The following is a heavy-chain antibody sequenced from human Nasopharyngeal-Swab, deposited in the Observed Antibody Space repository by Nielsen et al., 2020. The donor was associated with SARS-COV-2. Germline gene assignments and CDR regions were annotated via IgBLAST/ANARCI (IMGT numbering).Heavy chain of an antibody. Sequence: ARSLRLSCAASGLTFSSYGMHWVRQAPGKGLEWVAVISYDGSNKYYADSVKGRFTISRDNSKNTLYLQMNSLRAEDTAVYYCAKSPAHSSTWHFDYWGQGTLVTVSS. J-gene: IGHJ4*02. V-gene: IGHV3-30*18. D-gene: IGHD6-19*01. CDR1: GLTFSSYG. CDR3: AKSPAHSSTWHFDY. CDR2: ISYDGSNK.